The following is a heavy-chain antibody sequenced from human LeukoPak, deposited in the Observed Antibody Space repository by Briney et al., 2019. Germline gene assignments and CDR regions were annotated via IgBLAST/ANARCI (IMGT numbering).Heavy chain of an antibody. Sequence: AGGSLRLSCAASGFTFSTYGMHWVRQAPGKGLEWVAVISYDGSNKYYADSVKGRFTISRDNSKNTLYLQMNSLRAEDTAVYRCARPYSSGWYGDFDFWGQGTLVTVFS. CDR2: ISYDGSNK. V-gene: IGHV3-30*12. D-gene: IGHD6-19*01. CDR1: GFTFSTYG. J-gene: IGHJ4*02. CDR3: ARPYSSGWYGDFDF.